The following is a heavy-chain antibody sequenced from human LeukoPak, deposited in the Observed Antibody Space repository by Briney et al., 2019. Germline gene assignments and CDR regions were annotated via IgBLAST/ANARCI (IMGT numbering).Heavy chain of an antibody. CDR3: GAYYYDSSGHGDY. V-gene: IGHV1-2*06. D-gene: IGHD3-22*01. CDR1: GGTFSSYA. Sequence: ASVKVSCKASGGTFSSYAISWVRQAPGQGLEWMGRINPNSGGTNYAQKFQGRVTMTRDTSISTAYMELSRLRSDDTAVYYCGAYYYDSSGHGDYWGQGTLVTVSS. J-gene: IGHJ4*02. CDR2: INPNSGGT.